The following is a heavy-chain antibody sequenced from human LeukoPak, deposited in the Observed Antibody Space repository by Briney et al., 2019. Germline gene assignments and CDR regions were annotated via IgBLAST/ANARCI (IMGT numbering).Heavy chain of an antibody. D-gene: IGHD3-22*01. Sequence: GGSLRLSCAASGFTFSSYGMHWVRQAPGKGLEWVAVIWYGGSNKYYADSVKGRFTISRDNSKNTLYLQMNSLRAEDTAVYYCAKEGEDFGYSGYYYYMDVWGKGTTVTVSS. CDR1: GFTFSSYG. V-gene: IGHV3-30*02. CDR2: IWYGGSNK. CDR3: AKEGEDFGYSGYYYYMDV. J-gene: IGHJ6*03.